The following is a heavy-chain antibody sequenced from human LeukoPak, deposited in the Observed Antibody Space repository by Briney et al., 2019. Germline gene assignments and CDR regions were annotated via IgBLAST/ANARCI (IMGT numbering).Heavy chain of an antibody. CDR3: ARLDLGYYGSAFDI. J-gene: IGHJ3*02. Sequence: SETLSLTWTVSGGSISSYYWSWIRQPAGKGLEWIGRIYTSGSTNYNPSLKRRVTMSVDTSKNQFSLKLSSVTAADTAVYYCARLDLGYYGSAFDIWGQGTMVTVSS. D-gene: IGHD3-22*01. CDR1: GGSISSYY. V-gene: IGHV4-4*07. CDR2: IYTSGST.